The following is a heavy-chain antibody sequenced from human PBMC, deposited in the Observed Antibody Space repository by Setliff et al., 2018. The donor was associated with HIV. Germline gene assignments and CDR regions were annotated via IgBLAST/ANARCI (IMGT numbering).Heavy chain of an antibody. CDR1: GDSISSGNYY. D-gene: IGHD3-22*01. J-gene: IGHJ4*02. CDR3: ARGLSFYDPGGFDY. Sequence: SETLSLTCTISGDSISSGNYYWNWIRQPAGKGLEWIGRIYTSASTDYNPSLKSRVTISLHTSENQFSLKLSSVTAADTAVYYCARGLSFYDPGGFDYWGQGTLVTVSS. V-gene: IGHV4-61*02. CDR2: IYTSAST.